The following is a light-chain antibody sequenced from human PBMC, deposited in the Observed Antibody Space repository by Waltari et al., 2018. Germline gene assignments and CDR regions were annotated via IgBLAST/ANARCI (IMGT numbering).Light chain of an antibody. CDR1: RSDVGGYNY. V-gene: IGLV2-11*01. J-gene: IGLJ3*02. Sequence: QSALTQPRSVSGSPGQSVTIPCTGTRSDVGGYNYVSWYQQHPVKAPNLMIYDVSKRPSGVPDRFSGSKSGNTASLTISGLQAEDEADYYCCSYAGGYSWVFGGGTKLTVL. CDR3: CSYAGGYSWV. CDR2: DVS.